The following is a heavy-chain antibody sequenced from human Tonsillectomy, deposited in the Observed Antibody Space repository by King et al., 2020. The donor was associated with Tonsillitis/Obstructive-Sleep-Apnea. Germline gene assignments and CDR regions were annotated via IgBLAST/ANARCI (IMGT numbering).Heavy chain of an antibody. V-gene: IGHV3-64D*09. Sequence: EVQLVESGGGLVQPGGSLRLSCSASGFSFSSYAMHWVRQAPGKGLEFVSAISTNGGSTYYADSLKGRFTISRDNSKNTLYLQMSRLRAEDRAVYYCGRIMGATLGWFDSWGQGTLVTVSS. CDR2: ISTNGGST. D-gene: IGHD1-26*01. J-gene: IGHJ5*01. CDR1: GFSFSSYA. CDR3: GRIMGATLGWFDS.